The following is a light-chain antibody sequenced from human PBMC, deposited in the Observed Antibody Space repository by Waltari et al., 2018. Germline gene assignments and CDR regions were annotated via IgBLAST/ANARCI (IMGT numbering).Light chain of an antibody. CDR1: QSLVHSDGNTY. CDR3: MQATQWPYT. CDR2: KVS. V-gene: IGKV2-30*02. Sequence: DVVMTQSPLSLPVTLGQPASISCNSTQSLVHSDGNTYLNWFQQRPGQSPRRLIYKVSNRDFGVPDRFSGSGSGTDFTLKISRVEAGDVGAVYYCMQATQWPYTFGQGTKL. J-gene: IGKJ2*01.